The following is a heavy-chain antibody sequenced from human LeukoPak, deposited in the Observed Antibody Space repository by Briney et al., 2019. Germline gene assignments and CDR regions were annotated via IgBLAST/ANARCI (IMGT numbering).Heavy chain of an antibody. CDR3: ARDARGGDSVY. Sequence: SVKVSCKASGGTSSSYTISWVRQAPGQGLEWMGRIIPILGIANYAQKFQGRVTITADKSTSTAYMELSSLRSEDTAVYYCARDARGGDSVYWGQGTLVTVSS. D-gene: IGHD2-21*01. CDR1: GGTSSSYT. J-gene: IGHJ4*02. V-gene: IGHV1-69*04. CDR2: IIPILGIA.